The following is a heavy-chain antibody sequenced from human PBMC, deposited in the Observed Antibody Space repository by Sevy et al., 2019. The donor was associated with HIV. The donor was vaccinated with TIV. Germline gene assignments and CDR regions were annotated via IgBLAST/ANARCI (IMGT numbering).Heavy chain of an antibody. CDR2: ISSSSSYI. V-gene: IGHV3-21*01. Sequence: GGSLRLSCAASGFTFSSYSMNWVRQAPGKVLEWVSSISSSSSYIYYADSVKGRFTISRDNAKNSLYLQMNSLRAEDTAVYYCARDEYGYDSSGYYYGFAFDIWGQGTMVTVSS. D-gene: IGHD3-22*01. CDR1: GFTFSSYS. J-gene: IGHJ3*02. CDR3: ARDEYGYDSSGYYYGFAFDI.